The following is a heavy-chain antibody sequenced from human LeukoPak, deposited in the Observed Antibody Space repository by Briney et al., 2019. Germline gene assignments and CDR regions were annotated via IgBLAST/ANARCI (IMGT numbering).Heavy chain of an antibody. V-gene: IGHV3-21*01. D-gene: IGHD3-3*01. CDR3: ARAYDFWSGYAFDY. CDR1: GFTFSSYS. CDR2: ISSSSSYI. J-gene: IGHJ4*02. Sequence: PGGSLRLSCAASGFTFSSYSMNWVRQAPGKGLEWVSSISSSSSYIYYADSVKGRFTISRDNAKNSLYLQMNSLRAEDTAAYYCARAYDFWSGYAFDYWGQGTLVTVSS.